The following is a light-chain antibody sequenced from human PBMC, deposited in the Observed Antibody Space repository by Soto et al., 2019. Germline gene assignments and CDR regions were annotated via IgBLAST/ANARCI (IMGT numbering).Light chain of an antibody. CDR3: QQSYSTLGYT. Sequence: DIQMTQSPSSLSASVGDRVTITCRASQSISSYLNWYQQKPGKAPKLLIYAASSLQSGVPSRFSGSGSGTDFTLTISSLQPEDFATYYCQQSYSTLGYTFGXGTKXEXX. V-gene: IGKV1-39*01. CDR2: AAS. J-gene: IGKJ2*01. CDR1: QSISSY.